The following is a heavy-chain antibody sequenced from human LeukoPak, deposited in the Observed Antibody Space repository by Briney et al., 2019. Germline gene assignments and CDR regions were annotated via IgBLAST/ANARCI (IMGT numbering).Heavy chain of an antibody. CDR3: ARSHEYSSHYAFDI. CDR2: ISGSGGST. CDR1: GFTFSSYA. J-gene: IGHJ3*02. V-gene: IGHV3-23*01. D-gene: IGHD6-6*01. Sequence: GGSLRLSCAASGFTFSSYAMSWVRQAPGKGLEWVSAISGSGGSTYYADSVKGRFTISRHNSKNTLYLQMNSLRAEDTAVYYCARSHEYSSHYAFDIWGQGTMVTVSS.